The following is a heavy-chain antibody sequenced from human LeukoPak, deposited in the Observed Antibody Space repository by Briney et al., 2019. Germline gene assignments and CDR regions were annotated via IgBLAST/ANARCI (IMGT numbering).Heavy chain of an antibody. D-gene: IGHD1-26*01. Sequence: GGSLRLSCAPSAFSVTSCAMRSVRQPPGNGLEWVSTISNSGYNTWYADSVKGRFTISRDNSHNTLYLQMSGLRAEDTALYYCARHDGSSFIYYIDHWGQGALVTVSS. CDR2: ISNSGYNT. CDR1: AFSVTSCA. V-gene: IGHV3-23*01. CDR3: ARHDGSSFIYYIDH. J-gene: IGHJ4*02.